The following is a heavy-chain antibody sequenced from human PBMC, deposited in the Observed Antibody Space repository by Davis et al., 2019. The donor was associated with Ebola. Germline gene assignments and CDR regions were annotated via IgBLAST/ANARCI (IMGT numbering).Heavy chain of an antibody. CDR3: ARGNGYSSGWRPYYYYGMDV. J-gene: IGHJ6*02. CDR1: GFTFSSYS. CDR2: ISSSSSYI. D-gene: IGHD6-19*01. Sequence: GESLKISCAASGFTFSSYSMNWVRQAPGKGLEWVSSISSSSSYIYYADSVKGRFTISRDNAKNSLYLQMNSLRAEDTAVYYCARGNGYSSGWRPYYYYGMDVWGQGTTVTVSS. V-gene: IGHV3-21*01.